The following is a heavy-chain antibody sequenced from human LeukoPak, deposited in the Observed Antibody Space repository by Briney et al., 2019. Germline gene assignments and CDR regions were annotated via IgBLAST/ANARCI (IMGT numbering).Heavy chain of an antibody. CDR1: GGSISSSSFY. V-gene: IGHV4-39*01. D-gene: IGHD4-17*01. CDR2: IYYTGRT. CDR3: ARQDHSDHGDPNLFDP. J-gene: IGHJ5*02. Sequence: PSETLSLTCTVSGGSISSSSFYWGWIRQPPGKELEWIGSIYYTGRTFYNPSLKSRGTMSVDTSKSQFSLNLSSVTAADTAVYHCARQDHSDHGDPNLFDPWGQGSLVTVSS.